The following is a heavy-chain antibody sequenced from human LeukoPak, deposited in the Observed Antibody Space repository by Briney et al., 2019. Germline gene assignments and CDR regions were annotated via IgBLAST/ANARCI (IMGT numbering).Heavy chain of an antibody. J-gene: IGHJ5*02. V-gene: IGHV4-34*01. CDR3: ASGSLGYCSGGSCSYNWFDP. D-gene: IGHD2-15*01. Sequence: SETLSLTCAVYGGSFSDYYWSWIRQPPGKGLEWIGEINHSGSTNYNPSLKSRVTISVDTSKNQFSLKLSSVTAADTAVYYCASGSLGYCSGGSCSYNWFDPWGQGTLVTVSS. CDR2: INHSGST. CDR1: GGSFSDYY.